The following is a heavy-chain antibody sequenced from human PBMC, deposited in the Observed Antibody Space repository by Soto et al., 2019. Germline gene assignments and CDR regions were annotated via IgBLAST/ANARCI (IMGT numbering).Heavy chain of an antibody. V-gene: IGHV3-48*01. J-gene: IGHJ6*02. Sequence: PGGSLRLSCAASGFTFSSYSMNWVRQAPGKGLEWVSYISSSGTTTYYADSVKGRFTISRDNAKNTLYLQLNSLRAEDTAIYYCAKDRQFRSYYESAGHYNNWGQGTTVTVSS. CDR3: AKDRQFRSYYESAGHYNN. CDR2: ISSSGTTT. CDR1: GFTFSSYS. D-gene: IGHD3-10*01.